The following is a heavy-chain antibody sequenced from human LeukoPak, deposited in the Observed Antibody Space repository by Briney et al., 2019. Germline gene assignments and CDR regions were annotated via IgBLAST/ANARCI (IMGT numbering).Heavy chain of an antibody. CDR3: ARPDIVVVPAAIHPLYYYGMDV. CDR1: GGTFSSYA. V-gene: IGHV1-69*01. CDR2: IIPIFGTA. Sequence: ASVKVSCKASGGTFSSYAISWVRQAPGQGLEWMGGIIPIFGTANYAQKFQGRVTITADESTSTAYMELSSLRSEDTAVYYCARPDIVVVPAAIHPLYYYGMDVWGQGTTVTVSS. D-gene: IGHD2-2*02. J-gene: IGHJ6*02.